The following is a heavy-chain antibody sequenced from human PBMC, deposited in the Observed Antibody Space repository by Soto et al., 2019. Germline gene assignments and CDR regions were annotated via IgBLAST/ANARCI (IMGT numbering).Heavy chain of an antibody. D-gene: IGHD2-2*01. Sequence: QVQLQESGPGLVKPSQTLSLTCSVSGVSVSSDIYYWSWIRHHPGHGLEWIGYIYYSGNTYYNPSLGCRVTISLDTSKNQFSLRLRSVTPADTAVYYCARYPVVVVPAANYGLDVWGQGTTVTVSS. V-gene: IGHV4-31*03. CDR1: GVSVSSDIYY. CDR2: IYYSGNT. CDR3: ARYPVVVVPAANYGLDV. J-gene: IGHJ6*02.